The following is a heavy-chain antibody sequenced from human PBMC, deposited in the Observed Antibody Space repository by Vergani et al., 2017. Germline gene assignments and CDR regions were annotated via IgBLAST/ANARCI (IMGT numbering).Heavy chain of an antibody. D-gene: IGHD5-18*01. Sequence: QVQLVQSGAEVKKPGSSVKVSCKASGGTFSSYAISWVRQAPGQGLEWMGGIIPIFGTANYAQKFQGRVTITADEATSTAYMELSSLRSEDTAVYYCARRESGYSYGYKRQYYYGAGSPEDTTLNYGMDVWGQGTTVTVSS. V-gene: IGHV1-69*01. CDR2: IIPIFGTA. J-gene: IGHJ6*02. CDR3: ARRESGYSYGYKRQYYYGAGSPEDTTLNYGMDV. CDR1: GGTFSSYA.